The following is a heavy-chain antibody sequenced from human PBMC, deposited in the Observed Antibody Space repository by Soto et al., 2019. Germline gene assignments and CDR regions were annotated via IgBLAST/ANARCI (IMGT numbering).Heavy chain of an antibody. CDR3: ARRLQWQLRPLDS. D-gene: IGHD6-19*01. CDR2: FNPLSSAI. V-gene: IGHV3-11*01. CDR1: GFTFSDYY. J-gene: IGHJ4*02. Sequence: GGSLRLSCAVSGFTFSDYYMTWIRQAPGKGLEWVSYFNPLSSAIYYAYSLKGRFTNSKDNDKNSLCLKMNSLRAEDTAVYYCARRLQWQLRPLDSWGRGTLVTVSS.